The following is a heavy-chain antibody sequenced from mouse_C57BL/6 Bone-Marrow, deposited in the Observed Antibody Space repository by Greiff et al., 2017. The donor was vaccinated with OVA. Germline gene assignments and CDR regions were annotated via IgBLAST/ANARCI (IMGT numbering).Heavy chain of an antibody. CDR3: TGPIYSLFDW. CDR1: GFTFSNYW. Sequence: EVKLMESGGGLVQPGGSMKLSCVASGFTFSNYWMNWVRQSPEKGLEWVAQIRLKSDNYATHYAESVKGRFTISRDDSKSSVYLQMNNLRAEDTGIYYCTGPIYSLFDWWGQGTTLTVSS. J-gene: IGHJ2*01. V-gene: IGHV6-3*01. D-gene: IGHD2-1*01. CDR2: IRLKSDNYAT.